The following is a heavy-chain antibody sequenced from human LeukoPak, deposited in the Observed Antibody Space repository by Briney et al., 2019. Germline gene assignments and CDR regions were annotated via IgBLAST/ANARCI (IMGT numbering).Heavy chain of an antibody. CDR2: IWYDGSNK. Sequence: GGSLRLSRAASGFTFSSYGMHWVRQAPGKGLEWVAVIWYDGSNKYYADSVKGRFTISRDNSKNTLYLQMNSLRAEDTAVYYCARDASYSGSCPDYWGQGTLVTVSS. D-gene: IGHD1-26*01. J-gene: IGHJ4*02. V-gene: IGHV3-33*01. CDR3: ARDASYSGSCPDY. CDR1: GFTFSSYG.